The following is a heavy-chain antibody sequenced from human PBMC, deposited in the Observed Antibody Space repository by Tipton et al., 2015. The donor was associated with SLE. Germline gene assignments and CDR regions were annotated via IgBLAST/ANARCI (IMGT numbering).Heavy chain of an antibody. J-gene: IGHJ4*02. CDR1: GGSISSSSYY. CDR3: ARDVGYGDYGRSPFLDY. D-gene: IGHD4-17*01. V-gene: IGHV4-39*07. CDR2: IYYSGST. Sequence: LRLSCTVSGGSISSSSYYWGWIRQPPGKGLEWIGSIYYSGSTYYNPSLKSRVTISVDTSKNQFSLKLSSVTAADTAVYYCARDVGYGDYGRSPFLDYWGQGTLVTVSS.